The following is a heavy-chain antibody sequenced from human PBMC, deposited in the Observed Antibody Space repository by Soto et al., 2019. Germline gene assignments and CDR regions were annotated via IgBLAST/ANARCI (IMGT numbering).Heavy chain of an antibody. Sequence: SETLSLTCAVSSDSISSSNWWSWVRQPPGKGLEWIGEIYHSGSTNYNPSLKSRVTISVDKSKNQFSLKLSSVTAADTAVYYCARAGMRMVRGINWFDPWGQGTLVTVSS. J-gene: IGHJ5*02. CDR2: IYHSGST. D-gene: IGHD3-10*01. CDR3: ARAGMRMVRGINWFDP. V-gene: IGHV4-4*02. CDR1: SDSISSSNW.